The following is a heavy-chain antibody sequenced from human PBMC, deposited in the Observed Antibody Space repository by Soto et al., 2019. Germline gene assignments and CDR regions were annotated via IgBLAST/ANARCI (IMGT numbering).Heavy chain of an antibody. J-gene: IGHJ4*02. CDR1: GGTFSSYP. CDR2: IIPIFGTA. Sequence: QVQLFQSGPEVRKPGSSVKFSCRASGGTFSSYPISGVGQAPGQGLEWMGGIIPIFGTANYAQKFQGRVTITADESTSTAYMVLSSLRSEDTAVYYCARGGYYYDSSGYYPTEDYWGQGTLVTVSS. D-gene: IGHD3-22*01. CDR3: ARGGYYYDSSGYYPTEDY. V-gene: IGHV1-69*12.